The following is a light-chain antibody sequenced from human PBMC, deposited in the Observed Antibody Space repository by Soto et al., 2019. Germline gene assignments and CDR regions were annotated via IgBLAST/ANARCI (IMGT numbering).Light chain of an antibody. CDR3: QQYGTSPKT. CDR2: GTS. V-gene: IGKV3-20*01. CDR1: QSVSSGN. Sequence: EIVLTQSPGTLSLSPGQRATLSCRASQSVSSGNLAWYQQKPGQAPRLLIYGTSNRATGIPDRLTGSGSGTDFTLTIIRLEREDFAVYYCQQYGTSPKTFGQGTKV. J-gene: IGKJ1*01.